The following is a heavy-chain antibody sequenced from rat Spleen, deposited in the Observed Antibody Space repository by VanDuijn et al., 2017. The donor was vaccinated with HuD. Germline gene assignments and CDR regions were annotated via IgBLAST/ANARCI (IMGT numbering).Heavy chain of an antibody. J-gene: IGHJ2*01. Sequence: EVQLVESGGGLVQPGRSLKLSCAASGFTFNNYGMAWVRQAPTKGLEWVATISSDGRRNYYRDSVKGRFTISRDNAKSTLSLQMDSLRSEDTATYYCVRHGYTRYYFDYWGQGVMVTVSS. CDR1: GFTFNNYG. CDR3: VRHGYTRYYFDY. V-gene: IGHV5-29*01. D-gene: IGHD1-9*01. CDR2: ISSDGRRN.